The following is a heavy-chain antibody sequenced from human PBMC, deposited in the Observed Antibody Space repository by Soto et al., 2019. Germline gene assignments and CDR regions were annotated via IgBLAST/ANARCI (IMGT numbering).Heavy chain of an antibody. CDR2: IYYSGGT. CDR1: GGSISSGGTY. D-gene: IGHD2-15*01. J-gene: IGHJ5*02. Sequence: QVQLQESGPGLVKHSQTLSLTCTVSGGSISSGGTYWSWIRQHQGRGLEWIGYIYYSGGTYYNPSLKSRVTISVDTSKNQFSLKLSSVTAADTAVYYCARCLPLRILDPWGQGTLVTVSS. CDR3: ARCLPLRILDP. V-gene: IGHV4-31*03.